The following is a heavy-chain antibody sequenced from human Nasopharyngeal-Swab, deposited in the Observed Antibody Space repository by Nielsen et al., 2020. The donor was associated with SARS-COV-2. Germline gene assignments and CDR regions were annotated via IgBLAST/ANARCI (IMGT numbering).Heavy chain of an antibody. V-gene: IGHV3-30-3*01. CDR1: GFTFSSYA. D-gene: IGHD1-26*01. CDR2: ISYDGSNK. CDR3: ARVGGGSYYFDY. Sequence: GESLKISCAASGFTFSSYAMHWVRQAPGKGLEWVAVISYDGSNKYYADSVKGRFTISRDNSKSTLYLQMNSLRAEDTAVYYCARVGGGSYYFDYWGQGTLVTVSS. J-gene: IGHJ4*02.